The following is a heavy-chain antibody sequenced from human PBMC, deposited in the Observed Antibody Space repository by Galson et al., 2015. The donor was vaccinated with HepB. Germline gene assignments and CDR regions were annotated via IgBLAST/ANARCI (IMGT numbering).Heavy chain of an antibody. V-gene: IGHV6-1*01. CDR2: TYYRSKWFN. CDR1: GDSVSSNSAA. J-gene: IGHJ4*02. CDR3: ARDLGSSYANAFDY. D-gene: IGHD2-2*01. Sequence: CAISGDSVSSNSAAWNWIRQSPSRGLEWLGRTYYRSKWFNDYAVSVKSRISISPDTSKNQFSLQVNAVTPEDTAVYYCARDLGSSYANAFDYWGQGILVTVSS.